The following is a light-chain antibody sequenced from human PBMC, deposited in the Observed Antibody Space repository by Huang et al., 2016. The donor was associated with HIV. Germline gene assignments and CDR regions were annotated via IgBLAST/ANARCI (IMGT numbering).Light chain of an antibody. J-gene: IGKJ1*01. V-gene: IGKV3-15*01. Sequence: EVVMTQSPVTLSVSPGERATLPCRASRSLSSTLAWHQQKLGQAPRLLIYGTSTRATGIPARFSGTGSGTEFTLTISSLQSEDFAVYYCQQYNNWPPAFGQGTKVEIK. CDR1: RSLSST. CDR2: GTS. CDR3: QQYNNWPPA.